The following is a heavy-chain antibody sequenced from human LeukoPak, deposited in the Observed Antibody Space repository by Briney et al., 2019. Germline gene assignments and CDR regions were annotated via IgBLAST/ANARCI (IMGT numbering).Heavy chain of an antibody. V-gene: IGHV1-3*01. Sequence: GASVKASRKASGYTFTSYAMHWLRQAPGQRREWMGWINACNGNTKYSQKFQGRVTITRDTSASTAYMELSSLRSEDTAVYYCALGRYYYDSSGYHEYFQHWGQGTLVTVSS. D-gene: IGHD3-22*01. CDR1: GYTFTSYA. CDR2: INACNGNT. J-gene: IGHJ1*01. CDR3: ALGRYYYDSSGYHEYFQH.